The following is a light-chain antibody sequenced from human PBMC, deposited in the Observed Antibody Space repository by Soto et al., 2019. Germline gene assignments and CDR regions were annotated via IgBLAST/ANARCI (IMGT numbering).Light chain of an antibody. CDR2: SAF. J-gene: IGKJ1*01. CDR3: QYYGSSPWT. Sequence: EIVLTQSPGTLSLSPGERGTISCRASQSVSSNYLAWYQQKPGQAPRLLTYSAFSRATGLPDRFSGSGSGTDFTLTISRLEPEDFAVYYCQYYGSSPWTFGQGTKVEIK. CDR1: QSVSSNY. V-gene: IGKV3-20*01.